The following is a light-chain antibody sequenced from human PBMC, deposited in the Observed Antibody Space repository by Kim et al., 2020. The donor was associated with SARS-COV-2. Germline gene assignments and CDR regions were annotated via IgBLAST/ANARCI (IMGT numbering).Light chain of an antibody. CDR3: SSSTRSTTWV. J-gene: IGLJ3*02. Sequence: QSALTQPASVSGSPGQSITISCTGSRSDIGGPYNSVSWYQHHPGKAPKVMIYDVTKRPSGVSNRFSGSKSGNTASLTISGLQADDEAHYYCSSSTRSTTWVFGGGTRLTVL. CDR2: DVT. CDR1: RSDIGGPYNS. V-gene: IGLV2-14*03.